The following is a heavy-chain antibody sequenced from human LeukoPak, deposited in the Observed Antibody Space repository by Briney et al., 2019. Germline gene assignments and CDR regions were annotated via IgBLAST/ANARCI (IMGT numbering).Heavy chain of an antibody. D-gene: IGHD5-18*01. V-gene: IGHV3-23*01. J-gene: IGHJ4*02. CDR1: GFTFSSYA. CDR3: AKSSGYPYYFDY. CDR2: ISFSVGST. Sequence: GGSLRLSCAASGFTFSSYAMSWVREAPGKGLEWVAAISFSVGSTYYADSVEGRFTISRDNSKTTLYLQMNSLRAEDTAVYYCAKSSGYPYYFDYWGQGTLVSVSS.